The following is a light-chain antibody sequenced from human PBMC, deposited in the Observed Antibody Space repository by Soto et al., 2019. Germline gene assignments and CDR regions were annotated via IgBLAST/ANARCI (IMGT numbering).Light chain of an antibody. J-gene: IGKJ3*01. CDR1: QGISSA. CDR2: DAS. Sequence: AIQLTQSPSSLSASVGDRGTITCRASQGISSALAWYQQKPGKAPKLLIYDASSLESGVPSSFSGSGSGTDFTLTISSLHPEAFATYYCQQFNNYPLTFGPGTKVDIK. CDR3: QQFNNYPLT. V-gene: IGKV1D-13*01.